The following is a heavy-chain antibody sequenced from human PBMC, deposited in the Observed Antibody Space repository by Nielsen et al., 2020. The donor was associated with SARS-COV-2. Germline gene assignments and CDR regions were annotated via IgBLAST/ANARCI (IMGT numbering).Heavy chain of an antibody. CDR3: AKGHSVQNGYSYGLNDY. CDR1: GYTFTSYG. J-gene: IGHJ4*02. CDR2: ISAYNGNT. V-gene: IGHV1-18*01. D-gene: IGHD5-18*01. Sequence: ASVKVSCKASGYTFTSYGISWVRQAPGQGLEWMGWISAYNGNTNYAQKLQGRVTMTTDTPTSTAYMELRSLRSDDTAVYYCAKGHSVQNGYSYGLNDYWGQGTQVTVSS.